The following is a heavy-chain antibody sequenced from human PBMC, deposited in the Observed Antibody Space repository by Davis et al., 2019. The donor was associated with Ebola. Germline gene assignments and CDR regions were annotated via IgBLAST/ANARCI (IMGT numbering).Heavy chain of an antibody. CDR1: GDSVSSAG. CDR3: ARGWLRVGMDV. V-gene: IGHV6-1*01. J-gene: IGHJ6*02. CDR2: TYYKSKWYN. Sequence: PSETLSLTCAISGDSVSSAGWNWIRQSPSRGLEWLGRTYYKSKWYNDYAVSVKSRITINPDTSKNQFSLQLNSVTPEDTAMYYCARGWLRVGMDVWGEGTTVTV. D-gene: IGHD5-18*01.